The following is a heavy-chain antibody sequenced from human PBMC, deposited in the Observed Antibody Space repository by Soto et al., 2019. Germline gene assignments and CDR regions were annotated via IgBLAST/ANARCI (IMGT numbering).Heavy chain of an antibody. D-gene: IGHD1-7*01. CDR1: GFTFSSYA. CDR3: ARGRGTTVINQSNFDS. Sequence: QVQLVESGGGVVQPGRSLRLSCAASGFTFSSYAMHWVRQAPGKGLEWVAVISYDGSNKYYADSVKGRFTISRDNSKNTLHLQMNSLRAEDTAVYYCARGRGTTVINQSNFDSCGQGTLLTVSS. V-gene: IGHV3-30-3*01. CDR2: ISYDGSNK. J-gene: IGHJ4*02.